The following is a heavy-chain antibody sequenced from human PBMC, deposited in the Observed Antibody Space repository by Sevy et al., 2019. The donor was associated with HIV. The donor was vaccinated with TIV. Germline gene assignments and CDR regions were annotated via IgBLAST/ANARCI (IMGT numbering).Heavy chain of an antibody. CDR1: GFSFVTYS. CDR2: ISSSSSYI. J-gene: IGHJ4*02. D-gene: IGHD5-18*01. CDR3: ARVDSAMIGYFDH. Sequence: GGSLRLSCAASGFSFVTYSMNWVRQAPGKGLEWVSSISSSSSYIYYADSVKGRFTISRDNAENSQYLPMNSLSAEDTAVYYCARVDSAMIGYFDHWGQGTLVTVSS. V-gene: IGHV3-21*01.